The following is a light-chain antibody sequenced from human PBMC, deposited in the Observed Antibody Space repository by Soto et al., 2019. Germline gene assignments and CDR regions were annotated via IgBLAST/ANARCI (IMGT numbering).Light chain of an antibody. Sequence: QSVLTQPPSVSGAPGQGVTISCTGSSSSIGAGYDVHWYHQLPGAAPKLLVSGNNNRPSGVPDRFSASKSGTSASLAITGLQTEDEAQYYCQSYDSRLTAYVFGTGTKLTVL. CDR3: QSYDSRLTAYV. CDR1: SSSIGAGYD. CDR2: GNN. V-gene: IGLV1-40*01. J-gene: IGLJ1*01.